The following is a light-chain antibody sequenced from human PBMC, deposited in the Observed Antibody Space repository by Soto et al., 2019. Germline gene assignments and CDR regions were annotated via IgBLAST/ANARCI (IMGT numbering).Light chain of an antibody. V-gene: IGLV2-11*01. CDR1: RFDVGGYNY. CDR2: DVS. Sequence: QSALTQPRSVSGSPGQSVTISCTGTRFDVGGYNYVSWYQQRPGKAPKLMIYDVSERPSGVSDRFSGSKSGNTASLTISGLQAEDEADYYCCSYADSYTYVFGSRTKLTVL. J-gene: IGLJ1*01. CDR3: CSYADSYTYV.